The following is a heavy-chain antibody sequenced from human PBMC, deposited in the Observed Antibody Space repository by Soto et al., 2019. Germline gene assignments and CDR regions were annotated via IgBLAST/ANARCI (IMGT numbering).Heavy chain of an antibody. CDR3: ARVWYHYYYYMDV. CDR1: GGSISSSSYY. Sequence: PSETLSLTCTVSGGSISSSSYYWGWIRQHPGKGLEWIGSIYYSGSTYYNPSLKCRVTISVDTSKNQFSLKLSSVTAADTAVYYCARVWYHYYYYMDVWGQGTTVTIS. D-gene: IGHD3-16*01. CDR2: IYYSGST. V-gene: IGHV4-39*01. J-gene: IGHJ6*03.